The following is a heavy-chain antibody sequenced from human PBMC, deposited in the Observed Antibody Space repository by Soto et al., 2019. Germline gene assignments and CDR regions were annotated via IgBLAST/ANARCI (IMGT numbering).Heavy chain of an antibody. CDR3: ARWDCSGGSCYSGAFDI. CDR1: GYTFTGYY. D-gene: IGHD2-15*01. Sequence: ASVKVSCKASGYTFTGYYMHWVRQAPGQGLEWMGWINPNSGGTNYAQKFQGWVTMTRDTSISTAYMELSRLRSDDTAVYYCARWDCSGGSCYSGAFDIWGQGTMVTVSS. CDR2: INPNSGGT. V-gene: IGHV1-2*04. J-gene: IGHJ3*02.